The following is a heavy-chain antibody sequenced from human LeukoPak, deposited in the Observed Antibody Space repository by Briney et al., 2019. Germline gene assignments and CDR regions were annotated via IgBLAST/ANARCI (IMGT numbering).Heavy chain of an antibody. Sequence: ASVKVSCKASGYTFTSYGISWVRQAPGQGLEWMGWISAYNGNTNYAQKLQGRVTMTTDTSTSTAYMELRSLRSDDTAVYYCARGWGTYYDILTGEYYYYGMDVWGQGTTVTVSS. CDR1: GYTFTSYG. CDR3: ARGWGTYYDILTGEYYYYGMDV. CDR2: ISAYNGNT. D-gene: IGHD3-9*01. V-gene: IGHV1-18*01. J-gene: IGHJ6*02.